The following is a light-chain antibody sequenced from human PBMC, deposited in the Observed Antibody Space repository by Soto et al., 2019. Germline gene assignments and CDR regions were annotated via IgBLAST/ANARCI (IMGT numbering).Light chain of an antibody. J-gene: IGKJ2*01. CDR3: QQLNSYPSYT. CDR1: QCISSY. V-gene: IGKV1-9*01. CDR2: AAS. Sequence: DIQLTQSPSFLSASVGDRVTITCRASQCISSYLAWYQQKPGKAPKLLIYAASTLQSGVPSRFSGSGTGTEYTLTIICRQPEDFATYYCQQLNSYPSYTFGQGTKLELK.